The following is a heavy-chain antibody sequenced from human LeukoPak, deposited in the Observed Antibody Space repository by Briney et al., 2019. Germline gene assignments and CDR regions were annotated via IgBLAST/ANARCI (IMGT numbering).Heavy chain of an antibody. Sequence: PSETLSLTCTVSGGSISSYYWSWIRQPPGKGLEWIGEINHSGSTNYNPSLKSRVTISEDTSKNQFSLKLSSVTAADTAVYYCARVRGSGWSRLWDYWGQGTLVTVSS. D-gene: IGHD6-19*01. V-gene: IGHV4-34*01. J-gene: IGHJ4*02. CDR2: INHSGST. CDR3: ARVRGSGWSRLWDY. CDR1: GGSISSYY.